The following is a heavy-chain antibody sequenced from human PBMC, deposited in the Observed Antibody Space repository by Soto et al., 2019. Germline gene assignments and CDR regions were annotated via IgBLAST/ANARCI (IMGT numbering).Heavy chain of an antibody. D-gene: IGHD2-15*01. V-gene: IGHV3-23*01. Sequence: EMQLLESGGGLVQPGGSLRVSCAASGFSFSSSAMGWVRQAPGKGLEWVSSLSGGGRNTYYADSVKGRFTVSRDNSKNTLFLQMNSLRPEDTAVYCCVKASGYCSADNCFSSLFDFWGQGTLVTVSS. CDR3: VKASGYCSADNCFSSLFDF. J-gene: IGHJ4*02. CDR1: GFSFSSSA. CDR2: LSGGGRNT.